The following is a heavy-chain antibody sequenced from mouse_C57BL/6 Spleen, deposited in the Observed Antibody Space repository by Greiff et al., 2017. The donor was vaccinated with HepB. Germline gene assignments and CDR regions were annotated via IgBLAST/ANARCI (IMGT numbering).Heavy chain of an antibody. Sequence: QVQLQQPGTELVKPGASVKLSCKASGYTFTSYWMHWVKQRPGQGLEWIGNINPSNGGTNYNEKFKSKATLTVDKSSSTAYMQLSSLTSEDSAVYDCASGDYAFYAMDYWGQGTSVTVSS. CDR2: INPSNGGT. V-gene: IGHV1-53*01. D-gene: IGHD1-1*02. CDR1: GYTFTSYW. CDR3: ASGDYAFYAMDY. J-gene: IGHJ4*01.